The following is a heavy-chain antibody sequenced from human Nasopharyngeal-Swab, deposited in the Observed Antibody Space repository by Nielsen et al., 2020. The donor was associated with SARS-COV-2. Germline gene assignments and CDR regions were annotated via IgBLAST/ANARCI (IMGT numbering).Heavy chain of an antibody. CDR2: IWYDGSNK. CDR1: GFTFSSHG. J-gene: IGHJ3*02. CDR3: AKDYYDSSGYLDAFDI. Sequence: GESLKISCAASGFTFSSHGMHWVRQAPGKGLEWVAVIWYDGSNKYYADSVKGRFTISRDNSKNTLYLQMNSLRAEDTAVYYCAKDYYDSSGYLDAFDIWGQGTMVTVSS. D-gene: IGHD3-22*01. V-gene: IGHV3-30*02.